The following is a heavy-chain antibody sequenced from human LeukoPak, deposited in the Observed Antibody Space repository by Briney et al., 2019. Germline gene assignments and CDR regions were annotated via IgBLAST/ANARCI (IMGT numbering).Heavy chain of an antibody. CDR2: ISLDGGST. CDR1: EFTLGSFW. CDR3: ATEPPSFWGDSLDL. D-gene: IGHD2-21*02. V-gene: IGHV3-74*01. Sequence: GGSLRLSCAASEFTLGSFWMHWVRQSPGQGLIWVARISLDGGSTFYADSVKGRFTISRDTGKNTLYLQMDGLKAEDTATYYCATEPPSFWGDSLDLWGPGSLVTVSS. J-gene: IGHJ3*01.